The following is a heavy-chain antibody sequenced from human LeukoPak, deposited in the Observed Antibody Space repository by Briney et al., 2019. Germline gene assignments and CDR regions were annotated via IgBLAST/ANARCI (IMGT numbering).Heavy chain of an antibody. CDR1: GYTLTELS. J-gene: IGHJ6*02. CDR2: FDPEDGET. V-gene: IGHV1-24*01. CDR3: ATFSGDNYYYGMDV. D-gene: IGHD3-10*01. Sequence: GASVRVSCKVSGYTLTELSMHWVRQAPGKGREWMGGFDPEDGETIYAQKFQGRVTMTEDTSTDTAYMELSSLRSEDTAVYYCATFSGDNYYYGMDVWGQGTTVTVSS.